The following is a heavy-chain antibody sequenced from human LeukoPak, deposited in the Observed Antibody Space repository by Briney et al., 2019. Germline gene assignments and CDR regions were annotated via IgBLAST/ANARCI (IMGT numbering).Heavy chain of an antibody. D-gene: IGHD6-19*01. Sequence: KASETLSFTCTVSGGSVSSGSYYWSWIRQPPGKGLEWIGYIYYSGSTNYNPSLKSRVTISVDTSKNQFSLKLSSVTAADTAVYYCARTVAPPYYFDYWGQGTLVTVSS. J-gene: IGHJ4*02. V-gene: IGHV4-61*01. CDR2: IYYSGST. CDR3: ARTVAPPYYFDY. CDR1: GGSVSSGSYY.